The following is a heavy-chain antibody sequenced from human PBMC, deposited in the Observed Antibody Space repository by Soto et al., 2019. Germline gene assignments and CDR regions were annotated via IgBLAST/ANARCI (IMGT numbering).Heavy chain of an antibody. CDR1: GFTVSSYA. CDR3: AREGEEYHYESSGPFDY. D-gene: IGHD3-22*01. V-gene: IGHV3-23*01. Sequence: GGSLRLSCAASGFTVSSYAMSWVRQAPGKGLEWVSAISGSGGSTYYAYSAKGRFTISRDNSKNTLYLQMHSLRAEDTAVYYCAREGEEYHYESSGPFDYWGQGPLGTVSS. J-gene: IGHJ4*02. CDR2: ISGSGGST.